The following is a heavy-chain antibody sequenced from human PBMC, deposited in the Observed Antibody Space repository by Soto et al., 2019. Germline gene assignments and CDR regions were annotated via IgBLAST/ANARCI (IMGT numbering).Heavy chain of an antibody. Sequence: ASETLSLTCTVSGGSISSYYWSWIRQPPGKGLEWIGYIYYSGSTNYNPSLKGRVTISVDTSKNQFSLKLSSVTAADTAVYYCARHFSCSGGSCNYYYYYYMDVWGKGTTVTVSS. D-gene: IGHD2-15*01. J-gene: IGHJ6*03. CDR2: IYYSGST. CDR3: ARHFSCSGGSCNYYYYYYMDV. CDR1: GGSISSYY. V-gene: IGHV4-59*08.